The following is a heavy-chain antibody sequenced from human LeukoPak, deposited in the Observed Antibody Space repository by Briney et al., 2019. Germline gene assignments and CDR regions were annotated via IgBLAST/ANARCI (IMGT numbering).Heavy chain of an antibody. J-gene: IGHJ4*02. CDR1: GYTFTGYY. D-gene: IGHD3-22*01. CDR3: AGGSYYYDSSAPPADY. CDR2: INPNSGGT. V-gene: IGHV1-2*02. Sequence: ASVKVSCKASGYTFTGYYMHWVRQAPGQGLEWMGWINPNSGGTNYAQKFQGRVTMTRDTSISTAYMELSRLRSDDTAVYYCAGGSYYYDSSAPPADYWGQGTLVTVSS.